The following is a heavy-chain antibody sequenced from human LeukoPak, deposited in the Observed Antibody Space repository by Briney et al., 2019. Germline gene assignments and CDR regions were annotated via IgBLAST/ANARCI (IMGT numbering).Heavy chain of an antibody. J-gene: IGHJ3*02. Sequence: ASVKVPCKASGYTLTGYYIHWVRQAPGQGLEWMGWINPNSGNIKYGQKFQGRVTMTRDTSISTAYMELSRLTSDDTAVYYCARVRDGYNDAYDMWGQGTMVTVPS. D-gene: IGHD5-24*01. CDR3: ARVRDGYNDAYDM. V-gene: IGHV1-2*02. CDR2: INPNSGNI. CDR1: GYTLTGYY.